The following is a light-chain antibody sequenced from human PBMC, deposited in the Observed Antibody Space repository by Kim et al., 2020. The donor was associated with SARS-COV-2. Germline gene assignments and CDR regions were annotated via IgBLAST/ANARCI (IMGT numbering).Light chain of an antibody. J-gene: IGLJ2*01. CDR1: RSNIGSNF. V-gene: IGLV1-44*01. Sequence: QSVLTQPPSASGTPGQTVSISCSGSRSNIGSNFVSWYQHLPGTAPKLLIYGFNQRPSGVPDRFSASKSGTSASLAISWLQPEDEADYYCVTWDDSLTGRVVFGGGTKVTVL. CDR2: GFN. CDR3: VTWDDSLTGRVV.